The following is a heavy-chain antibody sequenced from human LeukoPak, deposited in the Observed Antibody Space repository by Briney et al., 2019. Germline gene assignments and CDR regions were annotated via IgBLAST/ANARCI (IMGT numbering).Heavy chain of an antibody. CDR2: IYYSGST. J-gene: IGHJ3*02. CDR3: ARRGGSYYYDSSGYQTVYAFDI. Sequence: SETLSLTCTVSGGSISSSSYYWGWIRQPPGKGLEWIGGIYYSGSTYYNPSLKSRVTISVDTSKNQFSLKLSSVTAADTTVYYCARRGGSYYYDSSGYQTVYAFDIWGQGTMVTVSS. V-gene: IGHV4-39*01. CDR1: GGSISSSSYY. D-gene: IGHD3-22*01.